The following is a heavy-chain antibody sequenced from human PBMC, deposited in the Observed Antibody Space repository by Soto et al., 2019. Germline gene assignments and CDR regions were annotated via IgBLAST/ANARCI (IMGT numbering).Heavy chain of an antibody. Sequence: QVQLVQSGAEVKKPGASVKVSCKASGYTFTSYGISWVRQAPGQGLEWMGWISAYNGNTNYAQKLQGIVTMTTDTSTSTAYMELRSLRSDDTAVYYCARDTTSVWYHYYGMDVWGQGTTVTVSS. J-gene: IGHJ6*02. V-gene: IGHV1-18*01. CDR1: GYTFTSYG. CDR3: ARDTTSVWYHYYGMDV. CDR2: ISAYNGNT. D-gene: IGHD3-16*01.